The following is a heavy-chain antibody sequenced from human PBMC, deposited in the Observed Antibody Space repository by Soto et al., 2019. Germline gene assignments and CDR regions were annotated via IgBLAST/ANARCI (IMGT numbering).Heavy chain of an antibody. CDR3: ARASIVAYYYYMDV. V-gene: IGHV1-8*01. CDR1: GYTFTSYD. Sequence: PSVKVSCKASGYTFTSYDINWVRQATGQGLEWMGWMNPNSGNTGYAQKFQGRVTMTRNTSISTAYMELSSLRSEDTAVYYCARASIVAYYYYMDVWGKGTTVTVSS. CDR2: MNPNSGNT. D-gene: IGHD1-26*01. J-gene: IGHJ6*03.